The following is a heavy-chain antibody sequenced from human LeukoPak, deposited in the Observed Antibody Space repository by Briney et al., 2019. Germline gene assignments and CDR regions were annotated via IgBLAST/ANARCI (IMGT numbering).Heavy chain of an antibody. J-gene: IGHJ5*02. Sequence: GGSLRLSCTASGLNFSSYNMNWVRQAPGKGPEWVAYITANNTTKYYADSVKGRFTISRDNARKSLFLQMNSVRAEDTAVYYCAAASAFSSSRHSWGQGTVVTVSS. CDR2: ITANNTTK. D-gene: IGHD6-13*01. CDR1: GLNFSSYN. CDR3: AAASAFSSSRHS. V-gene: IGHV3-48*01.